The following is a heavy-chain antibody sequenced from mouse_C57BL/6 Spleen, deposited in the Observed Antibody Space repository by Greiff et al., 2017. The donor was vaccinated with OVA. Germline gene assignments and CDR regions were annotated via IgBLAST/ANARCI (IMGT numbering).Heavy chain of an antibody. J-gene: IGHJ3*01. Sequence: QVQLQQSGAELVRPGTSVKVSCKASGYAFTNYLIEWVKQRPGQGLEWIGVINPGSGGTNYNEKFKGKAKLNADKSSSTAYMQLSSLTSEDSAVYFCARSGSPTRFAYWGQGTLVTVSA. CDR1: GYAFTNYL. D-gene: IGHD3-1*01. CDR3: ARSGSPTRFAY. V-gene: IGHV1-54*01. CDR2: INPGSGGT.